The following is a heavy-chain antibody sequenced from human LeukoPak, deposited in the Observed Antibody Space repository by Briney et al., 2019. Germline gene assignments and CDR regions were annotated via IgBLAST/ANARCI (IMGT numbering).Heavy chain of an antibody. CDR3: ARDPEYDTPGYLSGYFDS. V-gene: IGHV1-69*04. D-gene: IGHD3-22*01. CDR1: GGTFNAFA. Sequence: ASVKVSCKVSGGTFNAFAISWVRQAPGQGLEWMGRVIPVFDIVDCGPNFQGRVTVTADKSTTTVYMEMSSLRSDDTAVFYCARDPEYDTPGYLSGYFDSWGQGTLVTVSS. CDR2: VIPVFDIV. J-gene: IGHJ4*02.